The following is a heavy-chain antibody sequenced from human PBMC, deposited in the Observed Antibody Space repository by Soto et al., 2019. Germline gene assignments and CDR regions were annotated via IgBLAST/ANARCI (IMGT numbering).Heavy chain of an antibody. J-gene: IGHJ6*03. Sequence: GGSLRLSCAASGFTFDDYAMHWVRQAPGKGLEWVSGISWNSGSIGYADSVKGRFTISRDNAKNSLYLQMNSLRAEDTALYYCAKDMGRGYYVILTGYSPSQAYYYKDVWGKGTTVTVSS. CDR2: ISWNSGSI. V-gene: IGHV3-9*01. CDR1: GFTFDDYA. D-gene: IGHD3-9*01. CDR3: AKDMGRGYYVILTGYSPSQAYYYKDV.